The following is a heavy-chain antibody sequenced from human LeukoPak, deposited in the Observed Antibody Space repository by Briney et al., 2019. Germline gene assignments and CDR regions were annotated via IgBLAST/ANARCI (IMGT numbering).Heavy chain of an antibody. Sequence: GGSLRLSCAASGFTFSSYGMHWVRQAPGKGLEWVSAISGSGLSTYYADSVKGRFTISRDNSKNTLYLQMNSLRAEDTAVYYCAKESGAGSSSGSPFDYWGQGTLVTVSS. CDR3: AKESGAGSSSGSPFDY. CDR1: GFTFSSYG. J-gene: IGHJ4*02. CDR2: ISGSGLST. D-gene: IGHD3-10*01. V-gene: IGHV3-23*01.